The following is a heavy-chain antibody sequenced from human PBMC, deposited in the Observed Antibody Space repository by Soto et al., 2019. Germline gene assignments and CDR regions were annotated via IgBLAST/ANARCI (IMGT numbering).Heavy chain of an antibody. CDR2: IRSKANSYAT. V-gene: IGHV3-73*01. D-gene: IGHD3-3*01. CDR3: TRLRYDFWSGYPFDY. CDR1: GFTCIGSA. J-gene: IGHJ4*02. Sequence: GGSLRIYCAAAGFTCIGSAMHWVRQASGKGLEWVGRIRSKANSYATAYAASVKGRFTISRDDSKNTAYLQMNSLKTEDTAVYYCTRLRYDFWSGYPFDYRGQGT.